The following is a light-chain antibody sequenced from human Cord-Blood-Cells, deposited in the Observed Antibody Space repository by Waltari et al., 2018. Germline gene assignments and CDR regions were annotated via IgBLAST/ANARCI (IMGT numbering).Light chain of an antibody. CDR1: QDISNY. Sequence: DIQMTQSPSSLSASVGDRDTITCQATQDISNYLNWYQHKPGKAPKLLIYDASNLETGVPSRFSGSGSGTDFTFTISSLQPKDIATYYCQQYDNLPLTFGGGTKVEIK. CDR3: QQYDNLPLT. CDR2: DAS. V-gene: IGKV1-33*01. J-gene: IGKJ4*01.